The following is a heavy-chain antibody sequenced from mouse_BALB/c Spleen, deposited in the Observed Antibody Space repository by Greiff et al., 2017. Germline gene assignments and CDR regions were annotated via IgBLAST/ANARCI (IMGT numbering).Heavy chain of an antibody. Sequence: VQLQQSGAELVKPGASVKLSCTASGFNIKDTYMHWVKQRPEQGLEWLGRIDPANGNTKYDPKFQGKATITADTSSNTAYLQLSSLTSEDTAVYYCARSCYYRDYYAMDYWGQGTSVTVSS. CDR3: ARSCYYRDYYAMDY. CDR2: IDPANGNT. V-gene: IGHV14-3*02. J-gene: IGHJ4*01. CDR1: GFNIKDTY. D-gene: IGHD2-12*01.